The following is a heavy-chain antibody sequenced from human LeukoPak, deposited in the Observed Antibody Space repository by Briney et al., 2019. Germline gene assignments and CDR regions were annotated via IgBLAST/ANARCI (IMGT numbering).Heavy chain of an antibody. CDR1: GYRFTDHW. CDR3: ARQGSSTTSWQTIDY. Sequence: GESLKISCKGSGYRFTDHWIAWVRQMPGKCLECMGIINPVDSETRYSPSFQGQVTISVDKSITTASLQWSSLRASDTAMCYCARQGSSTTSWQTIDYWGQGTLVSVSS. D-gene: IGHD2-2*01. J-gene: IGHJ4*02. CDR2: INPVDSET. V-gene: IGHV5-51*01.